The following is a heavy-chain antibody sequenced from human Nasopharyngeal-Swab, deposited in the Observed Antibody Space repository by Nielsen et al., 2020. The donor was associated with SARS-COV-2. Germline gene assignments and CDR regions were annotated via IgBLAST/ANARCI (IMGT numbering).Heavy chain of an antibody. CDR1: GASMNNFY. D-gene: IGHD2-8*02. J-gene: IGHJ6*02. Sequence: SETLSLTCTVSGASMNNFYWNWIRQTPGKGLEWIGYVYYNGNSNYDPSLRSRVSISVDTSKNQFSLKLTSVTAADTAVYYCARGQDCAGGSCYYYGMDVWGQGTTVTISS. V-gene: IGHV4-59*12. CDR3: ARGQDCAGGSCYYYGMDV. CDR2: VYYNGNS.